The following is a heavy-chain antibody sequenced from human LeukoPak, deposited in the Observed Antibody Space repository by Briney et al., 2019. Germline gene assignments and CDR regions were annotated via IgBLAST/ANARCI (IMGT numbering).Heavy chain of an antibody. V-gene: IGHV4-34*01. D-gene: IGHD4-17*01. Sequence: PSETLSLTCAVYGGSFSGYYWSWIRQPPGKGLEWIGEINHSGSTNSNPSLKSRVTISVDTSKNQYSPKLSSVTAADTAVYYCARGTHTVTSAFDIWGQGTMVTVSS. CDR3: ARGTHTVTSAFDI. CDR2: INHSGST. J-gene: IGHJ3*02. CDR1: GGSFSGYY.